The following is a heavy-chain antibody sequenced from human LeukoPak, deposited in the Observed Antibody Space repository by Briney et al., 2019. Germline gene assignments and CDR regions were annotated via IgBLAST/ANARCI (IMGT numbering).Heavy chain of an antibody. CDR2: MSYDGSKT. Sequence: PGGSLRLSCAASGFTFSSYAMHWVRQAPGKGLEWVAVMSYDGSKTYYADSVKGRFTISRDNSKDTLYLQVNSLRAEDTAVYYCARESYGALYFDYWGQGTLVTVSS. D-gene: IGHD4-17*01. J-gene: IGHJ4*02. CDR1: GFTFSSYA. V-gene: IGHV3-30-3*01. CDR3: ARESYGALYFDY.